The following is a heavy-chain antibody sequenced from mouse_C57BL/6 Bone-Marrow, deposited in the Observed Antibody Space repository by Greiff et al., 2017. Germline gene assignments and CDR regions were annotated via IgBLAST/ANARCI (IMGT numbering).Heavy chain of an antibody. CDR2: IIPSNGGT. CDR3: AREGPVAYYSNGAWFAY. D-gene: IGHD2-5*01. CDR1: GYTFTSYW. Sequence: QVQLQQPGTELVKPGASVKLSCKASGYTFTSYWMHWVKQRPGQGLEWIGNIIPSNGGTNYNEKFKSKATLTVDKSSSTAYMQLSSLTSEDSAVYYCAREGPVAYYSNGAWFAYWGQGTLVTVSA. J-gene: IGHJ3*01. V-gene: IGHV1-53*01.